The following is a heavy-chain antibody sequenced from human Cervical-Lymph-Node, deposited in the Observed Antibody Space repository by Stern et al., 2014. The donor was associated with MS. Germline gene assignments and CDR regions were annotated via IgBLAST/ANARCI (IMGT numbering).Heavy chain of an antibody. D-gene: IGHD3-22*01. Sequence: QVTLRESGPTLVKPTQTLTLTCTFSGFSLSTSEVAVGWIRQPPTKAPEWLALIYWDDDKRYRASLKGRLTITKDSSKDEVVFTMANMDPVDTATYFCARWSNYYNSGYSIDSWGQGSLVTVSS. J-gene: IGHJ4*02. V-gene: IGHV2-5*02. CDR2: IYWDDDK. CDR3: ARWSNYYNSGYSIDS. CDR1: GFSLSTSEVA.